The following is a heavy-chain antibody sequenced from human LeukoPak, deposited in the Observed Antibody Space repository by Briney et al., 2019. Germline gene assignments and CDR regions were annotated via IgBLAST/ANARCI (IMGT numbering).Heavy chain of an antibody. J-gene: IGHJ4*02. CDR3: ARGGWGTALDY. V-gene: IGHV3-74*01. Sequence: GGSLRLSCAASGFTFSSYWMHWVRQAPGKGLVWVSRVNNDGSSTIYADSVKGRFPISRDNAKNTLYLQMNSLRAEDTAVYYCARGGWGTALDYWGQGTLVTVSS. CDR1: GFTFSSYW. CDR2: VNNDGSST. D-gene: IGHD1-7*01.